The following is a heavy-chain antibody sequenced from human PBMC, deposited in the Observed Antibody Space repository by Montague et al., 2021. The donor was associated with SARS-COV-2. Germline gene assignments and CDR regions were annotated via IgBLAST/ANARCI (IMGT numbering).Heavy chain of an antibody. CDR2: ISSSSNPI. J-gene: IGHJ6*02. Sequence: SRRLSCSASGFTFSSYSMNWVRQAPGKGLEWVSYISSSSNPIYYADSVQGRFTISRDNAKNSLYLQMNSLRAEDTAVYYCARDRGGSVSSGPYYYGMDVGGQGTTVTVSS. D-gene: IGHD6-19*01. CDR3: ARDRGGSVSSGPYYYGMDV. V-gene: IGHV3-48*04. CDR1: GFTFSSYS.